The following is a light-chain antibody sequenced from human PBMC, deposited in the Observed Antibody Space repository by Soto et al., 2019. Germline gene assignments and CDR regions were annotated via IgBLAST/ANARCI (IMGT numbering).Light chain of an antibody. CDR3: QQYHTFSYT. J-gene: IGKJ2*01. V-gene: IGKV3-15*01. Sequence: VMTQSPATLSVSPGERATLSCRASQTVSSHLAWYQQKPGQAPRLLIYGASTRATDVPARFSGSGSGTEFTLTISSLQSEDFATYYCQQYHTFSYTFGQGTSLESK. CDR2: GAS. CDR1: QTVSSH.